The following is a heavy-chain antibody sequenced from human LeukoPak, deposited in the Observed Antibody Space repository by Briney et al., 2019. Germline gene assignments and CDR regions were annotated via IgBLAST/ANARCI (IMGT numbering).Heavy chain of an antibody. J-gene: IGHJ4*02. CDR1: GGAFSDYY. CDR3: ARGNIVATILGGLHGTTAFDF. D-gene: IGHD5-12*01. V-gene: IGHV4-34*01. CDR2: MIQSGSS. Sequence: SETLSLTCGVSGGAFSDYYWSWIRQAPGKGLEWIGEMIQSGSSNYNPSLRSRVTISGDTSRNQFSLKLNSLTAADTAVYYCARGNIVATILGGLHGTTAFDFWGQGILVTVYS.